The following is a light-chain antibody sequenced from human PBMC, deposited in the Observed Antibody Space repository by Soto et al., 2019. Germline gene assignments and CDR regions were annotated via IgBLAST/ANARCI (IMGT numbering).Light chain of an antibody. CDR1: QSISSW. CDR2: DAS. J-gene: IGKJ1*01. CDR3: QQYNSYSWT. Sequence: DIQMTQSPSTLSASVGYRVTITCRASQSISSWLAWYQQKPGKAPKLLIYDASSLESGVSSRFSGSGSGTEFTLTISSLQPDDFATYYCQQYNSYSWTFGQGTKVDIK. V-gene: IGKV1-5*01.